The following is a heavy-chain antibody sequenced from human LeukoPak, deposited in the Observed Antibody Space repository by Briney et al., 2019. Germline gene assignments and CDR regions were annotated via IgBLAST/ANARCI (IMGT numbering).Heavy chain of an antibody. Sequence: KPSETLSLTCAVSGGSISSFFWTWIRQPAGKGLEWIGRIYTSGSTNYNPSLKSRVTMSVDTSKNQFSLKLSSVTAADTAVYYCVREAAELGRSLDFWGQGSLVTVSS. CDR1: GGSISSFF. CDR2: IYTSGST. J-gene: IGHJ4*02. CDR3: VREAAELGRSLDF. D-gene: IGHD2-15*01. V-gene: IGHV4-4*07.